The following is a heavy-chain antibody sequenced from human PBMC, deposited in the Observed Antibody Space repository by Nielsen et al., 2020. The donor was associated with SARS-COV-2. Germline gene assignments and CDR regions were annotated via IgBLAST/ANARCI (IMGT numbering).Heavy chain of an antibody. CDR3: ARAGRSGRGWYFDL. D-gene: IGHD3-10*01. CDR2: ISSPSNYV. Sequence: GESLKISCEVSRFGLTTYTINWVRQAPGKGLEWVSCISSPSNYVHYADSVQGRFTISKDYLQINDLRAEDTAVYYCARAGRSGRGWYFDLWGRGTLVTVSS. CDR1: RFGLTTYT. V-gene: IGHV3-21*01. J-gene: IGHJ2*01.